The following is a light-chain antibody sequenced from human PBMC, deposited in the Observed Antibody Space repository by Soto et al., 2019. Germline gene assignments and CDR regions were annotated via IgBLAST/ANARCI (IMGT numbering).Light chain of an antibody. CDR2: GNS. J-gene: IGLJ3*02. V-gene: IGLV1-40*01. CDR1: SSNIGAGYD. CDR3: QSYDSSLSGWV. Sequence: QTVVTQPPSVSGAPGQRVTISCTGGSSNIGAGYDVHWYQQLPGTAPKLLIYGNSNRPSGVPDRFSGSKPGTSASLAITGLRAEDEADYYCQSYDSSLSGWVFGGGTKLTVL.